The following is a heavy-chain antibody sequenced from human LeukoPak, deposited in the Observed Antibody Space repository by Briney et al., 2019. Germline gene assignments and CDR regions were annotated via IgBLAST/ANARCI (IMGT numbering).Heavy chain of an antibody. Sequence: PGGSLRLSCAASGFTFSSYGMHWVRQAPGKGLEWVAFIRYDGSNKYYADSVKGRFTISRDNSKNTVYLQMNSLRAEDTAVYYCAKDRSRYYYDSSGFSFDYWGQGTLVTVSS. CDR2: IRYDGSNK. V-gene: IGHV3-30*02. J-gene: IGHJ4*02. CDR1: GFTFSSYG. D-gene: IGHD3-22*01. CDR3: AKDRSRYYYDSSGFSFDY.